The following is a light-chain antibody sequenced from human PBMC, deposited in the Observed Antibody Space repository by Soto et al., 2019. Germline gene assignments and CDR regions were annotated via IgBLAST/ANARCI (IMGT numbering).Light chain of an antibody. CDR2: DVN. CDR1: RSDIGAYNF. Sequence: QSALTQPASVSGSPGQSITISCTGTRSDIGAYNFDSWYQQHPGEVPKLILYDVNVRPSGVSNRCSGSKSGNTASLTISGLQAEDEADYYCTSWTTSTTMIFGGGTKVTVL. J-gene: IGLJ2*01. CDR3: TSWTTSTTMI. V-gene: IGLV2-14*03.